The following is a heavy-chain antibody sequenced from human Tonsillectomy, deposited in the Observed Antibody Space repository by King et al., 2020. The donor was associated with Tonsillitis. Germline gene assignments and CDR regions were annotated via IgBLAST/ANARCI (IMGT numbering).Heavy chain of an antibody. CDR2: ISYDGSNK. Sequence: VQLVESGGGVVQPGRSLRLSCAASGFTFSSYAMHWVRQAPGKGLEWVAVISYDGSNKYYADSVKGRFTISRDNSKNTLYLQMNSLRAEDTAVYYCARGEGTMVRGVTLDYWGQGTLVTVSS. CDR1: GFTFSSYA. D-gene: IGHD3-10*01. J-gene: IGHJ4*02. V-gene: IGHV3-30-3*01. CDR3: ARGEGTMVRGVTLDY.